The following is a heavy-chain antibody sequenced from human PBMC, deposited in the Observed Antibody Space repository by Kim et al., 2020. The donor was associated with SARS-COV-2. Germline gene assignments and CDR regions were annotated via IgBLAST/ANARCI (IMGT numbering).Heavy chain of an antibody. V-gene: IGHV3-7*01. Sequence: GGSLRLSCAASGFAFSSYWMSWVRQAPGKGLEWVANIKEDGSKKSYVDSVKGRFTISRDNAKNSLYLQMNSLRAEDTAVYYCARGPIYCGGDCYSYFQHWGQGTLVTFAP. CDR3: ARGPIYCGGDCYSYFQH. J-gene: IGHJ1*01. D-gene: IGHD2-21*02. CDR2: IKEDGSKK. CDR1: GFAFSSYW.